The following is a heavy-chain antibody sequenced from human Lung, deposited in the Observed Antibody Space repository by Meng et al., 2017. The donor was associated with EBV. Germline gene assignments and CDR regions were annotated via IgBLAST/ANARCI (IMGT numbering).Heavy chain of an antibody. J-gene: IGHJ4*02. V-gene: IGHV1-69*13. CDR1: GGSFSTHT. CDR2: LIAVFDKT. CDR3: ARGRRNEPLFDY. Sequence: QGQLVQSGAGVKKPGSSGKVACKTSGGSFSTHTFSWVRQAPGQGLEWMGGLIAVFDKTKAAPRFQDRVTFTADESTSTAYMELSSLTFDDTAVYFCARGRRNEPLFDYWGQGTLVTVSS. D-gene: IGHD1-14*01.